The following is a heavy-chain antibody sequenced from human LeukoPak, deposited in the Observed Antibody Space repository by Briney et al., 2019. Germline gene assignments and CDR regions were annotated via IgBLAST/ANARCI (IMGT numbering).Heavy chain of an antibody. CDR3: ARDHSTGSAIVY. CDR2: MSYDGGHI. J-gene: IGHJ4*02. Sequence: GRSLRLSCAASGFTFSKYAMHWVRQAPGKGLEWVAVMSYDGGHIYYADSVQGRFTISRDNSKSTLYLQMNSRRVEDTALYYCARDHSTGSAIVYWGQGSLVTVSS. V-gene: IGHV3-30*04. D-gene: IGHD6-19*01. CDR1: GFTFSKYA.